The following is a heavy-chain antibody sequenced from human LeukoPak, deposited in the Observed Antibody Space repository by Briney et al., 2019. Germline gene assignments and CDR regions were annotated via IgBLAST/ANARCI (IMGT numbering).Heavy chain of an antibody. V-gene: IGHV3-23*01. CDR1: GFTFSSYA. CDR3: AKVSGHGDYVSATDY. D-gene: IGHD4-17*01. CDR2: ISGSGGGT. J-gene: IGHJ4*02. Sequence: GGSLRLSCAASGFTFSSYAMSWVRQAPGKGLEWVSAISGSGGGTYYADSVKGRFTISRDNSKNTLYLQMNSLRAEDTAVYYCAKVSGHGDYVSATDYWGQGTLVTVSS.